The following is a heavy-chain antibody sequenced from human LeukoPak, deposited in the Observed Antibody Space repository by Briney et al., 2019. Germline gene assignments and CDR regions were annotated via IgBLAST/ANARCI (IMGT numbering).Heavy chain of an antibody. J-gene: IGHJ4*02. Sequence: ASVKVSCKASGYTFTSYDINWVRQAPGQGLEWMGGIIPIFGTANYAQKFQGRVTITADESTSTAYMELSSLRSEDTAVYYCARGYDSSPFDYWGQGTLVTVSS. CDR3: ARGYDSSPFDY. V-gene: IGHV1-69*13. D-gene: IGHD3-22*01. CDR2: IIPIFGTA. CDR1: GYTFTSYD.